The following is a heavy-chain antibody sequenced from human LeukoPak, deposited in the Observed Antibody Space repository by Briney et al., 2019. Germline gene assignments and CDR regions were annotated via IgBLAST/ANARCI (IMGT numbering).Heavy chain of an antibody. V-gene: IGHV1-2*04. CDR2: INPNSGGT. Sequence: ASVKVSCKASGYTFTSYDINWVRQAPGQGLEWMGWINPNSGGTNYAQKFQGWVTMTRDTSISTAYMELSRLRSDDTAVYYCARDRGPAAWSVGGAFDIWGQGTMVTVSS. D-gene: IGHD6-13*01. J-gene: IGHJ3*02. CDR1: GYTFTSYD. CDR3: ARDRGPAAWSVGGAFDI.